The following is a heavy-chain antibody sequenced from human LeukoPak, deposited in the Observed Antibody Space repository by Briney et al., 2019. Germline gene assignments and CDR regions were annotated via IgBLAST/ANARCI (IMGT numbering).Heavy chain of an antibody. CDR3: ARVSAAPTYYYYYYYMDV. CDR2: INPSAGIT. J-gene: IGHJ6*03. D-gene: IGHD6-13*01. CDR1: GYTFTSYH. Sequence: ASVKVSCKASGYTFTSYHMHWVRQAPGQGLDWMGIINPSAGITTYAQKFQGRVAMTKDTSTSTVYMELSSLRSEDTAVYYCARVSAAPTYYYYYYYMDVWGKGTTVTVSS. V-gene: IGHV1-46*01.